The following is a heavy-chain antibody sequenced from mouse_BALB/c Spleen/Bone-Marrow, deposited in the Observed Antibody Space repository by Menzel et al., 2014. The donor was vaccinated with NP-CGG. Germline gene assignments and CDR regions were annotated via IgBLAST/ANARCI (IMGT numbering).Heavy chain of an antibody. J-gene: IGHJ3*01. CDR1: GFNIKDTY. CDR2: IDPAHGNT. V-gene: IGHV14-3*02. D-gene: IGHD2-4*01. Sequence: VQLQQSGAELVKPGASVKLSCTASGFNIKDTYMHWVKQRPEQGLEWIGGIDPAHGNTKYDPKFQGKATLTTDTSSNTAQRQLSSRTSVDTGVYYCARWAHYDYGGAWFAYWGQGTLVTGSA. CDR3: ARWAHYDYGGAWFAY.